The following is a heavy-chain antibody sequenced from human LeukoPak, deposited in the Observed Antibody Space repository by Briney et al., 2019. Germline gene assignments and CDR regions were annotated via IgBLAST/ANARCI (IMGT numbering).Heavy chain of an antibody. V-gene: IGHV3-30*02. CDR3: AKDVYPNDYGDYGAFDI. Sequence: SVKGRFTISRDNSKNTLYLQMNSLRVEDTAVYYCAKDVYPNDYGDYGAFDIWGQGTMVTVSS. D-gene: IGHD4-17*01. J-gene: IGHJ3*02.